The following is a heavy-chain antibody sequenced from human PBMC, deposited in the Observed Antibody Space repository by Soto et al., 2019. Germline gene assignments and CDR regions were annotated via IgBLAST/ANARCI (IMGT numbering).Heavy chain of an antibody. CDR1: GGSISSSSYY. Sequence: PSETLSLTCTVSGGSISSSSYYWGWIRQPPGKGLEWIGSIYYSGSTYYNPSLKSRVTISVDTSKNQFSLKLSSVTAADTAVYYCARVDPYLLGYPHFDYWGQGTLVTVSS. D-gene: IGHD3-16*01. V-gene: IGHV4-39*01. CDR2: IYYSGST. J-gene: IGHJ4*02. CDR3: ARVDPYLLGYPHFDY.